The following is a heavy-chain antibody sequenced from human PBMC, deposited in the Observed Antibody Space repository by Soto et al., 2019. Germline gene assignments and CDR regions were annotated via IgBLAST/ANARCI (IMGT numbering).Heavy chain of an antibody. V-gene: IGHV1-8*01. Sequence: ASVKVSCKASGYTFTSYDINWVRQATGQGLEWMGWMNPNSGNTGYAQKFQGRVTMTRNTSISTAYMELSSLRSEDTAVYYCARGAVAGRDYYYYYMDVWGKGTTVTVSS. CDR1: GYTFTSYD. J-gene: IGHJ6*03. D-gene: IGHD6-19*01. CDR3: ARGAVAGRDYYYYYMDV. CDR2: MNPNSGNT.